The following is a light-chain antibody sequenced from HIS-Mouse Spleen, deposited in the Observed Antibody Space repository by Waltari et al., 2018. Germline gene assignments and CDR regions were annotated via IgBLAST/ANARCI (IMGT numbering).Light chain of an antibody. CDR1: QSVSSY. Sequence: EFVLTQSSATLSLFPGERATLSCRASQSVSSYFAWYQQKPGQAPRLLIYDASNRATGIPARFSGSGSGTDFTLTISSLEPEDFAVYYCQQRSNWPPRVTFGQGTRLEIK. J-gene: IGKJ5*01. V-gene: IGKV3-11*01. CDR2: DAS. CDR3: QQRSNWPPRVT.